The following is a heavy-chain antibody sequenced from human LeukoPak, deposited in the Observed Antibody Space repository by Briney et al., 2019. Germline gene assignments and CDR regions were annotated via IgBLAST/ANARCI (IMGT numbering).Heavy chain of an antibody. CDR2: ISSSSSYI. Sequence: PGGSLRLSCAASRFTFSSYSMNWVRQAPGKGLEWVSSISSSSSYIYYADSVKGRFTISRDNAKNSLYLQMNSLRAEDTAVYYCARDAFGVVIIRNLDYWGQGTLVTVSS. J-gene: IGHJ4*02. D-gene: IGHD3-3*01. CDR3: ARDAFGVVIIRNLDY. V-gene: IGHV3-21*01. CDR1: RFTFSSYS.